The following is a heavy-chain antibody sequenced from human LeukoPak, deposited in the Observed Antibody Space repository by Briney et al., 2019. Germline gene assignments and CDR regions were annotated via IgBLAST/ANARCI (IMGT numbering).Heavy chain of an antibody. V-gene: IGHV3-7*01. CDR2: IKGDESAR. J-gene: IGHJ4*02. CDR1: GFSFSTYW. D-gene: IGHD1-26*01. Sequence: GGSLRLSCAATGFSFSTYWMAWVRQAPGKGLEWVANIKGDESARHQADSVKGRFTIPRDNAQRSVYLQMSRLRGEDTGVYYCARDVGGSLDYWGQGTLVTASS. CDR3: ARDVGGSLDY.